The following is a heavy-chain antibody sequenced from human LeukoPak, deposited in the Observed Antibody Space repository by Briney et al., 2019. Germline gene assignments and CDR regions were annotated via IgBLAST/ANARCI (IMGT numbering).Heavy chain of an antibody. CDR1: GFTFSSYS. Sequence: GGSLRLSCAVSGFTFSSYSMNWVRQAPGKGLEWVSSISSSSSYIYYADSVKGRFTISRDNAKNSLYLQMNSLRAEDTAVYYCARDREPKEYYDFWSGYYGAPQKPLDYWGQGTLVTVSS. CDR3: ARDREPKEYYDFWSGYYGAPQKPLDY. V-gene: IGHV3-21*01. CDR2: ISSSSSYI. J-gene: IGHJ4*02. D-gene: IGHD3-3*01.